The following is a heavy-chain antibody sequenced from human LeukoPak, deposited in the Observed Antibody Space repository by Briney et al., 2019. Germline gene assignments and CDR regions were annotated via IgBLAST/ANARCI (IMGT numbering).Heavy chain of an antibody. V-gene: IGHV4-59*01. CDR1: GGSISSYY. CDR3: ARRAGYSSGWFYFDY. D-gene: IGHD6-19*01. Sequence: SETLSLTCTVSGGSISSYYWSWIRQPPGKGLEWIGYIYYSVSTNYNPSLKSRVTISVDTSKNQFSLKLSSVTAADTAVYYCARRAGYSSGWFYFDYWGQGTLVTVSS. CDR2: IYYSVST. J-gene: IGHJ4*02.